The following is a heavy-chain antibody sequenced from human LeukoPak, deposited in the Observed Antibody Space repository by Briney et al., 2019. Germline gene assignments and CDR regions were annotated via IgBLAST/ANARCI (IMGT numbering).Heavy chain of an antibody. CDR3: ARIVGSNHLYWYFDY. CDR1: GYTFSNHG. J-gene: IGHJ4*02. Sequence: ASVKVSCKASGYTFSNHGITWVRQAPGKGLEWMGWISAFNANTHYAQNFQGRVTMTTDASTSTAYMEVRGLISDDTAVYYCARIVGSNHLYWYFDYWGQGALVTVSS. V-gene: IGHV1-18*01. CDR2: ISAFNANT. D-gene: IGHD3-16*01.